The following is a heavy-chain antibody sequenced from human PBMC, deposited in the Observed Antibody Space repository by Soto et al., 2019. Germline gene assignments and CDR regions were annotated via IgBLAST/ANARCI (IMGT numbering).Heavy chain of an antibody. CDR3: ASSPLGYCSGGSCYSYAFDI. D-gene: IGHD2-15*01. J-gene: IGHJ3*02. V-gene: IGHV1-8*01. Sequence: ASVKVSCKASGYTFTSYDINWVRQATGQGLEWMGWMNPNSGNTGYAQKFQGRVTMTRNTSISTAYMELSSLRSEDTAVYYCASSPLGYCSGGSCYSYAFDIWGQGTMVTVSS. CDR1: GYTFTSYD. CDR2: MNPNSGNT.